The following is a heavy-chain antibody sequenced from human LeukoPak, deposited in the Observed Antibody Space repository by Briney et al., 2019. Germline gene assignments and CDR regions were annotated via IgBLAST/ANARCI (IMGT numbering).Heavy chain of an antibody. J-gene: IGHJ6*03. V-gene: IGHV3-73*01. CDR3: TRSRWVNNYERGVGLGDYDYYMDV. CDR1: GFTFSGSA. CDR2: VRSRANTYAT. Sequence: GGSLKLSCSGSGFTFSGSAIHWVRQASGKGLEWVGRVRSRANTYATAYAASVEGRFIISRDDSKNTAYLQMNSLKTEDTAVYYCTRSRWVNNYERGVGLGDYDYYMDVWGKGTTVTVSS. D-gene: IGHD3-22*01.